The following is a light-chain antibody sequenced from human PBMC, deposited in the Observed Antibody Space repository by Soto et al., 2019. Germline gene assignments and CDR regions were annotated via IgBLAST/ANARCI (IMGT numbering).Light chain of an antibody. V-gene: IGKV3-20*01. CDR3: QQFGRSPRGT. CDR2: GAS. J-gene: IGKJ1*01. Sequence: EIVLTQSPGTLSLSPGERATLSCRASQSVSSSYLAWYQQKPGQAPRLLIYGASSRATGIPDRFSGSGSGTDFTLTISILEPADFAVYYCQQFGRSPRGTFGQGTKVEIK. CDR1: QSVSSSY.